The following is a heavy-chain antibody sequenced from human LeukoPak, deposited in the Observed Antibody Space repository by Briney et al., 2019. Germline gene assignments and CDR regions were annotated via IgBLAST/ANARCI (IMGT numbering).Heavy chain of an antibody. V-gene: IGHV1-18*01. CDR2: ISAYNGNT. D-gene: IGHD4-17*01. J-gene: IGHJ4*02. CDR1: GYTFTSYG. CDR3: ARGDLYFYGDPSAY. Sequence: ASVKVSCKASGYTFTSYGISWVRQAPGQGLEWMGWISAYNGNTNYAQKLQGRVTMTTDTSTSTVYMELSSLRSEDTAVYYCARGDLYFYGDPSAYWGQGTLVTVSS.